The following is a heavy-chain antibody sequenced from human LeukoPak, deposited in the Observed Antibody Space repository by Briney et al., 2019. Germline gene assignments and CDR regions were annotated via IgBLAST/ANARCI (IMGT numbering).Heavy chain of an antibody. CDR3: ARVGWWFAEFDY. Sequence: ASVKVSCTASGYTFTSYAMHWVRQAPGQRLEWMGWINAGSGNTKYSQKFQGRVTITRDTSASTAYMELSSLRSEDTAVYYCARVGWWFAEFDYWGQGTLVTVSS. J-gene: IGHJ4*02. CDR1: GYTFTSYA. CDR2: INAGSGNT. V-gene: IGHV1-3*01. D-gene: IGHD2-15*01.